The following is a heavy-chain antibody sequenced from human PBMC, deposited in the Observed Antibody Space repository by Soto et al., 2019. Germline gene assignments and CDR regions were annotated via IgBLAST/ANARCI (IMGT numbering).Heavy chain of an antibody. Sequence: PGESLKISCKGSGYSFTSYWISWVRQMPGKGLEWMGRIDPSDSYTNYSPSFQGHVTISADKSISTAYLQWSSLKASDTAMYYCARRPGSSGSYYYYGMGVWGQGTTVTVSS. J-gene: IGHJ6*02. V-gene: IGHV5-10-1*01. D-gene: IGHD6-19*01. CDR1: GYSFTSYW. CDR2: IDPSDSYT. CDR3: ARRPGSSGSYYYYGMGV.